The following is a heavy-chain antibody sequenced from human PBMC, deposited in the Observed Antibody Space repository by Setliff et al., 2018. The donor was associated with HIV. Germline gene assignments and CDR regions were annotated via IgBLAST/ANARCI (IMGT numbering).Heavy chain of an antibody. D-gene: IGHD5-12*01. V-gene: IGHV1-46*01. CDR2: IHPSGGST. CDR3: ASAGAWQRNALDI. Sequence: GASVKVSCKASGYTFTSYYIHWVRQAPGQGLEWMGVIHPSGGSTSYAQSFQGRVAMTRDTSTSTVYMELSSLRSEDTAVYYCASAGAWQRNALDIWGQGTMVTVSS. CDR1: GYTFTSYY. J-gene: IGHJ3*02.